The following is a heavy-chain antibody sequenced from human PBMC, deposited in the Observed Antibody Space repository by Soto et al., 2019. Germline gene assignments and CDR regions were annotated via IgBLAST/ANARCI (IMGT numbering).Heavy chain of an antibody. V-gene: IGHV1-46*01. CDR2: INPSGGST. CDR1: GYTFTSYY. CDR3: ARDDSTPKYSGYEVDYYYGMDV. Sequence: ASVKVSCKASGYTFTSYYMHWVRQAPGQGLEWMGIINPSGGSTSYAQKFQGRVTMTRDTSTSTVYMELSSLRSEDTAVYYCARDDSTPKYSGYEVDYYYGMDVWGQGTTVTVSS. J-gene: IGHJ6*02. D-gene: IGHD5-12*01.